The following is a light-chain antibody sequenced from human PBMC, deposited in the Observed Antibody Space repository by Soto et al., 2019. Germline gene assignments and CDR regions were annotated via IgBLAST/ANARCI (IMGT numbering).Light chain of an antibody. CDR3: QQRSNWPPIT. V-gene: IGKV3-11*01. CDR1: QSVSSY. Sequence: EIVVTQSPATLSVSPGERATLSCRASQSVSSYLAWYQQKPGQAPRLLIYDASNRATGIPARFSGSGSGTDFTLTISSLEPEDFAVYYCQQRSNWPPITFAQGTRLEVK. CDR2: DAS. J-gene: IGKJ5*01.